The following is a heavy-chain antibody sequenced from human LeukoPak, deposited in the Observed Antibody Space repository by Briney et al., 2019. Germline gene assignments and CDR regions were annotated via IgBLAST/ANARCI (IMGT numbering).Heavy chain of an antibody. CDR1: GFTFSSYA. D-gene: IGHD6-19*01. J-gene: IGHJ4*02. CDR3: ARDYSSGWYYFDY. CDR2: ITASGGST. Sequence: GGSLRLSCAASGFTFSSYAMSWVRQAPGKGLEWVSAITASGGSTYYADSVKGRFTISRDNSKNTLYLQMNSLRAEDTAVYYCARDYSSGWYYFDYWGQGTLVTVSS. V-gene: IGHV3-23*01.